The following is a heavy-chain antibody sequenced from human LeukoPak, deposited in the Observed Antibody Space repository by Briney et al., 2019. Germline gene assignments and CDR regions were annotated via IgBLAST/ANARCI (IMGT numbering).Heavy chain of an antibody. Sequence: SETLSLTCTVYGGSFSGHYWSWVRQPPGKGLEWIGEINHSGSTNYNPSLKSRVTISVDTSKNQFSLKLSSVTAADTAVYYCACRSYGYATYYYYMDVWGKGTTVTVSS. J-gene: IGHJ6*03. CDR3: ACRSYGYATYYYYMDV. V-gene: IGHV4-34*01. CDR2: INHSGST. CDR1: GGSFSGHY. D-gene: IGHD5-18*01.